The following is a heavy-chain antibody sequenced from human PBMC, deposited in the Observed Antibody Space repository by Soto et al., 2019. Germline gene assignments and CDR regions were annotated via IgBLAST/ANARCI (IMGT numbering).Heavy chain of an antibody. V-gene: IGHV3-7*01. CDR1: GFTFSSYW. J-gene: IGHJ6*02. D-gene: IGHD2-2*01. Sequence: PVGSLRLSCAASGFTFSSYWMSWVRQAPGKGLEWVANIKQDGSEKYYVDSVKGRFTISRDNAKNSLYLQMNSLRAEDTAVYYCARVRPLVPAAILTRPPTHLPPYYYYYGMDVWGQGTTVTVSS. CDR2: IKQDGSEK. CDR3: ARVRPLVPAAILTRPPTHLPPYYYYYGMDV.